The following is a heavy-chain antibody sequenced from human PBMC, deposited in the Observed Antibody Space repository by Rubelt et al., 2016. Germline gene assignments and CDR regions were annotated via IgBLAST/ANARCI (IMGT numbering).Heavy chain of an antibody. V-gene: IGHV4-31*03. CDR1: GGSISSGGYY. D-gene: IGHD3-10*01. CDR3: ARGYDGEY. CDR2: IYYSGST. Sequence: QVQLQESGPGLVKPSQTLSLTCTVSGGSISSGGYYWSWIRQHPGKGLEWIGYIYYSGSTYYNPSLKGRVIISVDRSKNQCSMKLSSVTAAYTAVYYCARGYDGEYWGQGTLVTVSS. J-gene: IGHJ4*02.